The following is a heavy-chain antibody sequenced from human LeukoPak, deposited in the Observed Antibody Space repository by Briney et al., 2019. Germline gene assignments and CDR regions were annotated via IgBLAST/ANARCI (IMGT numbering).Heavy chain of an antibody. CDR3: GRRCVDSSGYRDAFDI. V-gene: IGHV5-51*01. CDR1: PYDFTNYC. CDR2: VFPDTSDT. Sequence: GESLQFASTVSPYDFTNYCISWMRHMPLKGLEWMGMVFPDTSDTTYSPSFQGQVTISVEKSISTDNLQWSCLKAADTAMNCPGRRCVDSSGYRDAFDIWGQGTIVTVSS. D-gene: IGHD3-22*01. J-gene: IGHJ3*02.